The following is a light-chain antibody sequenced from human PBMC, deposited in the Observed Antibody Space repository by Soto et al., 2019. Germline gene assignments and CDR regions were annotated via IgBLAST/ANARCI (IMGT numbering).Light chain of an antibody. J-gene: IGLJ1*01. CDR3: TSYTSDSLYV. Sequence: QSVLTQPASVSGSPGQSITISCTGTSSDIGHNKYVSWYQQYPGKVPKLLINQVSNRPSGVSNRFSGSKSGNTASLTISGLLAEDEADYFCTSYTSDSLYVFGTGTKVTVL. V-gene: IGLV2-14*01. CDR1: SSDIGHNKY. CDR2: QVS.